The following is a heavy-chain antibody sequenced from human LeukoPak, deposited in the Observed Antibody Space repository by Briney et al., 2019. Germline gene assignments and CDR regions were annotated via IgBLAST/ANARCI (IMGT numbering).Heavy chain of an antibody. CDR3: ARPYYGSGSRDAFDI. CDR2: IYPGDSDT. Sequence: GESLKISCKGSGYSFTSYWIGWVRQMPGKGLEWMGIIYPGDSDTRYSPSFQGQVTISADKSIGTAYLQWSSLKASDTAMYYCARPYYGSGSRDAFDIWGQGTMVTVSS. V-gene: IGHV5-51*01. CDR1: GYSFTSYW. J-gene: IGHJ3*02. D-gene: IGHD3-10*01.